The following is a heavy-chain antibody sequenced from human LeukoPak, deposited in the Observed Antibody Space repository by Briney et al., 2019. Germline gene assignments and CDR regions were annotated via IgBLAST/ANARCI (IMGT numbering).Heavy chain of an antibody. D-gene: IGHD6-13*01. CDR1: GFTFSSYG. V-gene: IGHV3-7*01. CDR3: ARVGSSWGDFGY. Sequence: GGTLRLSCAASGFTFSSYGMSWVRQAPGKGLEWVANIKQDGSEKYYVDSVKGRFTISRDNAKNSLYLQMNSLRAEDTAVYYCARVGSSWGDFGYWGQGTLVTVSS. J-gene: IGHJ4*02. CDR2: IKQDGSEK.